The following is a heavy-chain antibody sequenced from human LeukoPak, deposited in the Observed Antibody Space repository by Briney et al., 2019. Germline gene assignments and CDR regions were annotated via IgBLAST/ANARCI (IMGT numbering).Heavy chain of an antibody. V-gene: IGHV3-33*01. CDR3: ARVTAAGAGYYYGMDV. CDR1: GFTFSSYG. J-gene: IGHJ6*02. CDR2: IWYDGSNK. D-gene: IGHD6-13*01. Sequence: GGSLRLSCAASGFTFSSYGMHWVRQPPGKGLEWVAVIWYDGSNKYYADAVKGRFTIYRDNSENTLYLQMNSLRAEDTAVYYCARVTAAGAGYYYGMDVWGQGTTVTVSS.